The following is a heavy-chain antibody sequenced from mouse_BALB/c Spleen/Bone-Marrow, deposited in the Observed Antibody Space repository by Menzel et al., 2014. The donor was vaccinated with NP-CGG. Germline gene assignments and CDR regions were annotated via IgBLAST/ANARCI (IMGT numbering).Heavy chain of an antibody. CDR2: ISSGGHDT. D-gene: IGHD2-4*01. CDR1: GFTFSSYS. V-gene: IGHV5-6-4*01. Sequence: EVKVVESGGGLVKPGGSLKLSCAASGFTFSSYSMSWVRQTPEKRLEWVATISSGGHDTYYPDSVKGRFTISRDNAKNTLYLQMSSPKSEDTAVYYCSKDGGYDYSYYFDYWGQGTTLTVSS. J-gene: IGHJ2*01. CDR3: SKDGGYDYSYYFDY.